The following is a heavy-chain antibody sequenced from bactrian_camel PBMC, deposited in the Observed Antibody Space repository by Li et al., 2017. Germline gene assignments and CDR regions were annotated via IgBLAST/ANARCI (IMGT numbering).Heavy chain of an antibody. Sequence: HVQLVESGGGSVEAGGSLRISCVASGFAYSSYCKAWFRQAPGKEREGVGARYSEGRISFTRYGDSVKGRFTLLHTRANNTLDLQMNSLKPEDTAIYYCAAAKGLPDLLRGGYLSARSYNYWGRGTQV. D-gene: IGHD3*01. J-gene: IGHJ4*01. CDR3: AAAKGLPDLLRGGYLSARSYNY. CDR2: RYSEGRISFT. V-gene: IGHV3S6*01. CDR1: GFAYSSYC.